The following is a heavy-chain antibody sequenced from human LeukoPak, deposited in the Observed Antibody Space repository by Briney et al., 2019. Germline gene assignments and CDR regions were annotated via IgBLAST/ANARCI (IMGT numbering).Heavy chain of an antibody. V-gene: IGHV4-39*01. CDR2: IYYSGST. D-gene: IGHD6-6*01. J-gene: IGHJ4*02. CDR3: ARLSSIAPDFDY. CDR1: GGSISSSSYY. Sequence: SETLSLTCTVSGGSISSSSYYWGWIRQPPGKGLEWIGSIYYSGSTYYNPSLKSRVTISVDTSKSQFSLKLSSVTAADTAVYYCARLSSIAPDFDYWGQGTLVTVSS.